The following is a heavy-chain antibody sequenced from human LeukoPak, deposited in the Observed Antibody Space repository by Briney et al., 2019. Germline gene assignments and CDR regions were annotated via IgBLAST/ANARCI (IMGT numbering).Heavy chain of an antibody. CDR3: ARSSDSSGLLDY. D-gene: IGHD6-19*01. J-gene: IGHJ4*02. CDR2: IRYDGSNK. Sequence: GGSLRLSCAASGFTFSTYGMHWVRQAPGKGLEWVAFIRYDGSNKYYADSMKGRFTISRDNSKNTLYLQMNSLRAEDTAVYYCARSSDSSGLLDYWGQGTLVTVSS. CDR1: GFTFSTYG. V-gene: IGHV3-30*02.